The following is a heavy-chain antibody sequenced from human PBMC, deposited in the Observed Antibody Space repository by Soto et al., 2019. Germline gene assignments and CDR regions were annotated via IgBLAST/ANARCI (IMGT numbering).Heavy chain of an antibody. V-gene: IGHV3-23*01. CDR3: ARVSPYYYDSSGYLDY. J-gene: IGHJ4*02. CDR2: ISGSGGST. CDR1: GFTFSSYA. D-gene: IGHD3-22*01. Sequence: EVQLLESGGGLVQPGGSLRLSCAASGFTFSSYAMSWVRQAPGKGLEWVSAISGSGGSTYYADSVKGRFTISRDNSKNTLYLQMNSLRAEDTAVYYCARVSPYYYDSSGYLDYWGQGTLVTVSS.